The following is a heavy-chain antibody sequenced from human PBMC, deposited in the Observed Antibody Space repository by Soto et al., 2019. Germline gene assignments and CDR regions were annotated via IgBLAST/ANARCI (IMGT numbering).Heavy chain of an antibody. CDR2: IKEDGSET. Sequence: EVQLVESGGGLVQPGGSLRLSCAASGFTFSDFWMSWVRQAPGKGLEWVANIKEDGSETDYVDSVKGRFTISRDNARNSLDLQLDSLRAEDTAVYYCVRDWAWVQGTLVTVSA. CDR3: VRDWA. J-gene: IGHJ5*02. CDR1: GFTFSDFW. V-gene: IGHV3-7*05. D-gene: IGHD3-16*01.